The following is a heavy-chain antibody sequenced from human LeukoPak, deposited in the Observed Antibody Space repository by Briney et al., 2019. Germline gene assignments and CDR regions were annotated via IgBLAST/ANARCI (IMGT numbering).Heavy chain of an antibody. Sequence: GGSLRLSCAASGFTFSSYAMSWVRQAPGKGLEWVSAISGSGGSTYYADSVKGRFTISRDNSKNTLYLQMNSLRAEDTAVFYCAKDRSYTDAWYAADYWGQGTLVTVSS. D-gene: IGHD6-13*01. CDR3: AKDRSYTDAWYAADY. CDR1: GFTFSSYA. V-gene: IGHV3-23*01. J-gene: IGHJ4*02. CDR2: ISGSGGST.